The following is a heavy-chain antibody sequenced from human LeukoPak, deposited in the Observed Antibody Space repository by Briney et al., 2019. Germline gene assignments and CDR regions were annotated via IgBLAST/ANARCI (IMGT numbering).Heavy chain of an antibody. J-gene: IGHJ4*02. CDR3: ARRGSSGCFDF. CDR2: ISSSSSTI. V-gene: IGHV3-48*01. Sequence: GGSLRLSCAASGFTFSSYSMNWVRQAPGKGLEWVSYISSSSSTIYYGDSVRGRFTISRDNSKNTLFLQMHSLRVEDTATYYCARRGSSGCFDFWGQGTLVTVSS. D-gene: IGHD6-19*01. CDR1: GFTFSSYS.